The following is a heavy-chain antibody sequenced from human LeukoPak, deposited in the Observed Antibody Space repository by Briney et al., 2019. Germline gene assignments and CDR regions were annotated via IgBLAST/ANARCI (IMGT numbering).Heavy chain of an antibody. D-gene: IGHD2-2*01. J-gene: IGHJ3*02. CDR1: GGSFSGYY. V-gene: IGHV4-59*10. CDR3: ARFDALVAYDAFDI. CDR2: IYTSGST. Sequence: SETLSLTCAVYGGSFSGYYWSWIRQPAGKGLEWIGRIYTSGSTNYNPSLKSRVTISVDTSKNQFSLKLSSVTAADTAVYYCARFDALVAYDAFDIWGQGTMVTVSS.